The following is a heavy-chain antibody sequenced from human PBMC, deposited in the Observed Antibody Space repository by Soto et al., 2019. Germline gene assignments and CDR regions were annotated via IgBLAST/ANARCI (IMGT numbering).Heavy chain of an antibody. V-gene: IGHV4-59*01. CDR2: IYYSGST. CDR1: GGSISIYY. J-gene: IGHJ4*02. CDR3: ARQERCSSSPLFDY. Sequence: PSESLARAWTFTGGSISIYYWSLIRQPPGKGLEWIGYIYYSGSTNYNPALKSGVTISVDTSKNQFSLKLSSVTAGDTAVYYCARQERCSSSPLFDYWVQGTMVTVSS. D-gene: IGHD6-6*01.